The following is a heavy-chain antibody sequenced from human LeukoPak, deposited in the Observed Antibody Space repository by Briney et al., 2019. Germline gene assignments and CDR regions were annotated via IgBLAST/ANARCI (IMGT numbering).Heavy chain of an antibody. CDR1: GGTFSSYA. CDR3: AREGGSGELQDDDAFDI. CDR2: IIPIFGTA. D-gene: IGHD1-26*01. V-gene: IGHV1-69*13. J-gene: IGHJ3*02. Sequence: SVKVSCKASGGTFSSYALSWVRQAPGQGLEWMGGIIPIFGTANYAQKFQGRVTITADESTSTAYMELSSLRSEDTAVYYCAREGGSGELQDDDAFDIWGQGTMVTVSS.